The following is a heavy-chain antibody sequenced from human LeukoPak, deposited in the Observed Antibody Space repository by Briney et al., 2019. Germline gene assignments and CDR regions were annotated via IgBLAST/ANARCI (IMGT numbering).Heavy chain of an antibody. V-gene: IGHV4-34*01. D-gene: IGHD3-3*01. CDR3: ARGTPPRSITIFGVVIISGTFDP. CDR1: GGSFSGYY. Sequence: SETLSLTCAVYGGSFSGYYWSWIRQPPGKGLEWIGEINHSGSTNYNPSLKSRVTISVDTSKNQFSLKLSSVTAADTAVYYCARGTPPRSITIFGVVIISGTFDPWGQGTLVTVSS. CDR2: INHSGST. J-gene: IGHJ5*02.